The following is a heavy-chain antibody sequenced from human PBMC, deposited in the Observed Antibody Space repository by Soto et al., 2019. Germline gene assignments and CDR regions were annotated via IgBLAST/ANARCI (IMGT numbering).Heavy chain of an antibody. D-gene: IGHD2-21*01. CDR1: AFSLSTSGVG. Sequence: QITLKESGPTLVKPTQTLTLTCTFSAFSLSTSGVGVGWIRQPPGKALEWLTFIYWDDDKRYSPSLKSRLTIXXXTXXTQVVLTMTNMDPVAAATYYCARLVAAGITYYFDSWGQGTLVTVSS. CDR3: ARLVAAGITYYFDS. J-gene: IGHJ4*02. CDR2: IYWDDDK. V-gene: IGHV2-5*02.